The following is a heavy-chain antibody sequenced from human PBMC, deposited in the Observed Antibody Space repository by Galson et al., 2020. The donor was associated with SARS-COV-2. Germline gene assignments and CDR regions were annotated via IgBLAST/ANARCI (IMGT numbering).Heavy chain of an antibody. D-gene: IGHD1-26*01. J-gene: IGHJ6*02. CDR2: ISSSSSYI. V-gene: IGHV3-21*01. Sequence: GGSLRLSCAASGFTFSSYSMNWVRQAPGKGLEWVSSISSSSSYIYYADSVKGRFTISRDNAKNSLYLQMNSLRAEDTAVYYCARVGELLGGGYYYGMDVWGQGTTVTVSS. CDR3: ARVGELLGGGYYYGMDV. CDR1: GFTFSSYS.